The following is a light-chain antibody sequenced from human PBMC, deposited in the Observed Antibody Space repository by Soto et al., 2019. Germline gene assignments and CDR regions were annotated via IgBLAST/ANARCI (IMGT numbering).Light chain of an antibody. CDR2: SAS. V-gene: IGKV3-20*01. J-gene: IGKJ4*01. Sequence: EIVLTQPPGTLSLSPGERVTLSCRASQSVSSNYLAWYQQKPGQAPRLLIYSASSRATGIPDRFSGSGSGTDFTLTISRLEPEDFAVYYCQQYGGSPRVTFGGGTKVEIK. CDR1: QSVSSNY. CDR3: QQYGGSPRVT.